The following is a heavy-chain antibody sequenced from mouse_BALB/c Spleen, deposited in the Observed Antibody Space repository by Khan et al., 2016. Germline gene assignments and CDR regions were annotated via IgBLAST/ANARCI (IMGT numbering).Heavy chain of an antibody. CDR3: YGFAY. CDR2: IYPGNGDT. V-gene: IGHV1-12*01. J-gene: IGHJ3*01. CDR1: GYTFTSYN. Sequence: QVQLQQPGAELVKPGASVKMSCKASGYTFTSYNMHWVKQTPGQGLEWIGAIYPGNGDTSYNQKFKGKATLTADKSSSTAYMQLSSLTSEDSAVYYCYGFAYWGQGTLVTVSA. D-gene: IGHD1-2*01.